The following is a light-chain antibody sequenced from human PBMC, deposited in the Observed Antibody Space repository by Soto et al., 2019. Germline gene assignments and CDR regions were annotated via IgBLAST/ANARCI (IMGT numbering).Light chain of an antibody. Sequence: EIVMTQSPVTLSVSPGERATLSCRASQSVSSNLAWYQQKPGQAPRLLIYGASTRATGIPARFSGSGSGTEFTLTISSLQSEDFAVYYCQQYNNWPQRTFGQGTKVEIK. CDR3: QQYNNWPQRT. CDR2: GAS. J-gene: IGKJ1*01. V-gene: IGKV3-15*01. CDR1: QSVSSN.